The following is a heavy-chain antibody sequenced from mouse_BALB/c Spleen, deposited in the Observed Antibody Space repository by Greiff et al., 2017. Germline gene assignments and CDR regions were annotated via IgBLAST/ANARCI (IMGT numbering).Heavy chain of an antibody. CDR2: IDPENGNT. Sequence: EVKLQESGAELVRPGALVKLSCKASGFNIKDYYMHWVKQRPEQGLEWIGWIDPENGNTIYDPKFQGKASITADTSSNTAYLQLSSLTSEDTAVYYCAPSTMITTSWFAYWGQGTLVTVSA. D-gene: IGHD2-4*01. CDR3: APSTMITTSWFAY. J-gene: IGHJ3*01. CDR1: GFNIKDYY. V-gene: IGHV14-1*02.